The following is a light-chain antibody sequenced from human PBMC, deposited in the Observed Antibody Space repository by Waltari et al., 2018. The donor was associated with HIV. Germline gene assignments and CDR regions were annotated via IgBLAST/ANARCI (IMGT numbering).Light chain of an antibody. CDR1: SSDIGGYNF. V-gene: IGLV2-14*01. Sequence: QSALTQPASVSGSPGQSITISCAGTSSDIGGYNFISWYQQHPGKAPNLMIYEVSNRPSGVSNRFSGSKSGNTASLTVSGLQAEDEADYFCSSYTGSSTYVVFGGGTKLTVL. CDR3: SSYTGSSTYVV. CDR2: EVS. J-gene: IGLJ2*01.